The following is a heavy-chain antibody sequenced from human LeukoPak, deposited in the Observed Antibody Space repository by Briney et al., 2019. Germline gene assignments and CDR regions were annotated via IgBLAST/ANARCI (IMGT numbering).Heavy chain of an antibody. CDR2: INWNGDST. CDR1: GFSFGDYA. V-gene: IGHV3-20*04. D-gene: IGHD3-22*01. CDR3: ARDEVVITDYYYYYGMDV. Sequence: PGGSLRLSCAASGFSFGDYAMTWVRQVPGKGLEWVAGINWNGDSTAYADSVKGRFTISRDNAKNSLYLQMNSLRAEDTAVYYCARDEVVITDYYYYYGMDVWGQGTTVTVSS. J-gene: IGHJ6*02.